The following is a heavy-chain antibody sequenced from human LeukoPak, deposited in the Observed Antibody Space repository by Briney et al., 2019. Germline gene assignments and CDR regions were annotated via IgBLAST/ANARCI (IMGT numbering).Heavy chain of an antibody. Sequence: SVTVSCTASGGTFSSYAISWVRQAPGQGLEWRGGIIPILGIANYAQKFQGRVTIPADKSPSTAYMELSSLRSEDTAVYYCARAPGGERVFQWFAPWGQGTLVTVSS. D-gene: IGHD3-10*01. J-gene: IGHJ5*02. V-gene: IGHV1-69*10. CDR2: IIPILGIA. CDR1: GGTFSSYA. CDR3: ARAPGGERVFQWFAP.